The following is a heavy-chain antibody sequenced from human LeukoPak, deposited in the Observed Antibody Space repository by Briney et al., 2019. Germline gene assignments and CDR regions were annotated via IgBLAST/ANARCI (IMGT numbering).Heavy chain of an antibody. CDR2: IYYSGST. J-gene: IGHJ4*02. Sequence: PSETLSLTCTVSGGSISSYYWSWIRQPPGKGLEWIGYIYYSGSTNYNPSLKSRVTISVDTSKNQFSLKLSSVTAADTAVYYWARYSSSWYGVDYWGQGTLVTVSS. D-gene: IGHD6-13*01. V-gene: IGHV4-59*01. CDR1: GGSISSYY. CDR3: ARYSSSWYGVDY.